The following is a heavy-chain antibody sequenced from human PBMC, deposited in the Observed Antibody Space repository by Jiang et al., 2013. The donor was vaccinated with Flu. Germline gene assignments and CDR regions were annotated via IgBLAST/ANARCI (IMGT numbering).Heavy chain of an antibody. V-gene: IGHV1-69*06. CDR3: AIMTHSSPELYYFDY. CDR1: FSSYA. D-gene: IGHD6-13*01. Sequence: FSSYAISWVRQAPGQGLEWMGGIIPIFGTANYAXKFQGRVTITADKSTSTAYMELSSLRSEDTAVYYCAIMTHSSPELYYFDYWGQGTLVTVSS. J-gene: IGHJ4*02. CDR2: IIPIFGTA.